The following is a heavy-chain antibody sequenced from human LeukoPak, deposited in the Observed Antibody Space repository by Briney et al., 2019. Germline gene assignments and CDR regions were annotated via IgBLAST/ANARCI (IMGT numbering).Heavy chain of an antibody. Sequence: PGGSLRLSCAASGFTFSSYSMNWVRQAPGKGLEWVSSISSSSSYIYYADSVKGRFTISRDNAKNSLYLQMNSLRAEDTAVYYCARGTGEDYGDYSYYYMDVWGKGTTVTISS. CDR2: ISSSSSYI. D-gene: IGHD4-17*01. CDR1: GFTFSSYS. J-gene: IGHJ6*03. CDR3: ARGTGEDYGDYSYYYMDV. V-gene: IGHV3-21*01.